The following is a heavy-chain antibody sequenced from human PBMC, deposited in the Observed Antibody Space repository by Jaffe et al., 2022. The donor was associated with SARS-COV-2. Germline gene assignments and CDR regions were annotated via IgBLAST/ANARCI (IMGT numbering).Heavy chain of an antibody. V-gene: IGHV4-4*07. J-gene: IGHJ6*02. CDR1: GGSISGYY. D-gene: IGHD2-21*02. CDR3: ARGRLTENGGPYYYVMDV. Sequence: QVQLQESGPGLVKPSETLSLTCSVSGGSISGYYWNWIRQSAGKGLEWIGRFYTTANTRYHPSLESRVSMSVDTSQNQFSLSLRSITAADTAVYYCARGRLTENGGPYYYVMDVWGPGTAISVSS. CDR2: FYTTANT.